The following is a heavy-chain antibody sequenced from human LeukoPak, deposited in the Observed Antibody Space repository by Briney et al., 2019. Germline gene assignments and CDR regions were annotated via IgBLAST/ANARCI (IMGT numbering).Heavy chain of an antibody. CDR1: GVSISSSNSY. Sequence: PSETLSLTCTVSGVSISSSNSYWGWIRQPPGKGLEWIGSIYYSGNTYYNASLKSQVSISIDTSKNQFSLRLTSVTAADTAVFYCARQTGSGLFILPGGQGTLVTVSS. CDR2: IYYSGNT. CDR3: ARQTGSGLFILP. V-gene: IGHV4-39*01. D-gene: IGHD3/OR15-3a*01. J-gene: IGHJ4*02.